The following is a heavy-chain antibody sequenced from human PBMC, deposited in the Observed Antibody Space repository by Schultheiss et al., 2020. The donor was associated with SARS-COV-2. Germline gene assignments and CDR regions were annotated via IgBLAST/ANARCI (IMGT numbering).Heavy chain of an antibody. CDR2: ISSNGDDT. CDR3: AREQYGLFDY. J-gene: IGHJ4*02. V-gene: IGHV3-64*04. Sequence: GESLKISCSASGFTFSRFAMHWVRQAPGKGLEYVSAISSNGDDTYYADSVRGRFTISRDTSKNTLYLQMNSLRAEDTAVYYCAREQYGLFDYWGQGTLVTVSS. CDR1: GFTFSRFA. D-gene: IGHD3-10*01.